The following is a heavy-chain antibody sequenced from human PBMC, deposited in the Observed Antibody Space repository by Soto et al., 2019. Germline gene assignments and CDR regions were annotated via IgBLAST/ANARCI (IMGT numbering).Heavy chain of an antibody. V-gene: IGHV4-4*02. CDR1: GGSISSSNW. J-gene: IGHJ6*02. Sequence: QVQLQESGPGLVKPSGTLSLTCAVSGGSISSSNWWSWVRQPPGKGLEWIGEIYHSGSTNYNPSLKSRVTISVDKSKNQFSLKLSSVTAADTAVYYCARDGKYCTNGVCYTIPPYYYYYGMDVWGQGTTVTVSS. CDR3: ARDGKYCTNGVCYTIPPYYYYYGMDV. CDR2: IYHSGST. D-gene: IGHD2-8*01.